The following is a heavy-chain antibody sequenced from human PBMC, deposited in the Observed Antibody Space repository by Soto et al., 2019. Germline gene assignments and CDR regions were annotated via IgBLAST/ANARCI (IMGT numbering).Heavy chain of an antibody. J-gene: IGHJ4*02. V-gene: IGHV3-33*01. CDR3: ARDAGRRRRGVDVVVVAATFFDY. D-gene: IGHD2-15*01. CDR2: IWYDGSNK. CDR1: GFTFSSYG. Sequence: GGSLRLSCAASGFTFSSYGMHWVRQAPGKGLEWVAVIWYDGSNKYYADSVKGRFTISRDNSKNTLYLQMNSLRAEDTAVYYCARDAGRRRRGVDVVVVAATFFDYWGQGTLVTVSS.